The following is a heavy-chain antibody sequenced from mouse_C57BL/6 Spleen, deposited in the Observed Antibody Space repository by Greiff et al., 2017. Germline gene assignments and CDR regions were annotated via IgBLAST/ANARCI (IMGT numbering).Heavy chain of an antibody. CDR3: ARKDYGYYAMDY. CDR2: INPYNGGT. Sequence: VQLQQSGPVLVKPGASVKMSCKASGYTFTDYYMNWVKQSHGKSLEWIGVINPYNGGTSYNQKFKGKATLTVDKSSSTAYMELNSLTSEDSAVYYCARKDYGYYAMDYWGQGTSVTVSS. J-gene: IGHJ4*01. V-gene: IGHV1-19*01. CDR1: GYTFTDYY. D-gene: IGHD1-1*01.